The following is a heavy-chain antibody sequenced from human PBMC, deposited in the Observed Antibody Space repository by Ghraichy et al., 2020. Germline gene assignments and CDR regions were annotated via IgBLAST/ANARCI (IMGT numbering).Heavy chain of an antibody. D-gene: IGHD2-21*02. Sequence: SETLSLTCAVYGESFSGYYWSWIRQPPGKGLEWIGQINHSGSTNYNPSLKSRITVSVDTSKNQFSLRLSSVTAADTAVYYCARGSYCGGDCYTNDYWGQGTLVTVSS. CDR2: INHSGST. CDR1: GESFSGYY. J-gene: IGHJ4*02. CDR3: ARGSYCGGDCYTNDY. V-gene: IGHV4-34*01.